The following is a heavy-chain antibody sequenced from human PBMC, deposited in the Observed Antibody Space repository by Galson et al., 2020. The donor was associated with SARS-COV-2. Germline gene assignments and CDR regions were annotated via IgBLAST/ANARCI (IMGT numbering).Heavy chain of an antibody. CDR3: AKDGGSNYDWFDP. CDR1: GFTFSSYA. CDR2: ISGSGGST. V-gene: IGHV3-23*01. J-gene: IGHJ5*02. Sequence: GESLKISCAASGFTFSSYAMSWVRQAPGKGLEWVSAISGSGGSTYYADSVKGRFTISRDNSKNTLYLQMNSLGAEDTAVYYCAKDGGSNYDWFDPWGQGTLVTVSS. D-gene: IGHD4-4*01.